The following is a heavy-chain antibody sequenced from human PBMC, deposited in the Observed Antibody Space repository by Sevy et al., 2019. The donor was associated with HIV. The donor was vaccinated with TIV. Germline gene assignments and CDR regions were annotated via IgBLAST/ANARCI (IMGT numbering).Heavy chain of an antibody. CDR1: GFTVSSNY. D-gene: IGHD6-19*01. J-gene: IGHJ4*02. Sequence: GGSLRLSCAASGFTVSSNYMSWVRQAPGKGLEWVSVIYSGGSTYYADSVKGRFTISRDNSKNTLYLQMNSLRAEDTAVYYCASTVAGTFYFDYWGQRTLVTVSS. V-gene: IGHV3-53*01. CDR3: ASTVAGTFYFDY. CDR2: IYSGGST.